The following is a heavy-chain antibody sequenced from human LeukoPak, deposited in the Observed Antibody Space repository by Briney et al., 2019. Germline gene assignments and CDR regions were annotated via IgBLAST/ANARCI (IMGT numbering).Heavy chain of an antibody. CDR2: ISSSGSGI. J-gene: IGHJ4*02. D-gene: IGHD2-15*01. Sequence: GGSLRLSCAASRFTFSTYSMNWVRQAPGKGLEWVSYISSSGSGIYYADSVKGRFTIPRDNAKNSLYLQMNSLRDEDTAVYYCARDPSVYCSGGSCYLDYWGQGTLVTVSS. CDR1: RFTFSTYS. CDR3: ARDPSVYCSGGSCYLDY. V-gene: IGHV3-48*02.